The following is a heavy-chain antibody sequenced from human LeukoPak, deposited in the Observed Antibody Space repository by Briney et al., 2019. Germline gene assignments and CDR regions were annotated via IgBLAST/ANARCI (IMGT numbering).Heavy chain of an antibody. V-gene: IGHV4-61*02. CDR3: ARDHRWELALDY. CDR1: GGSISSGSYY. D-gene: IGHD1-26*01. J-gene: IGHJ4*02. CDR2: IYTSGST. Sequence: PSQTLSLTCTVSGGSISSGSYYWSWVRQPAGKGLEWIGRIYTSGSTNYNPSLKGRVTISVDTSKNQFSLKLSSVTAADTAVYYCARDHRWELALDYWGQGTLVTVSS.